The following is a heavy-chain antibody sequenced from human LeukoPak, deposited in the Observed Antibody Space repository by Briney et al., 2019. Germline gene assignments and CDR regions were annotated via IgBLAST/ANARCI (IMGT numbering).Heavy chain of an antibody. Sequence: ASVKVSCKASGGTFSSYAISWVRQAPGQGLEWMGGIIPIFGTANYAQKFQGRVTITADESTSTAYMELSSLRSEDTAVYYCARSLTTYCSSTSCYLPYDYWGQGTLVTVSS. D-gene: IGHD2-2*01. CDR1: GGTFSSYA. J-gene: IGHJ4*02. CDR2: IIPIFGTA. V-gene: IGHV1-69*13. CDR3: ARSLTTYCSSTSCYLPYDY.